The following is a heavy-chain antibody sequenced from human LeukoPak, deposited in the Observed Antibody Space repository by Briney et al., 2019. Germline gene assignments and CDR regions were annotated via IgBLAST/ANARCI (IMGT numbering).Heavy chain of an antibody. J-gene: IGHJ4*02. CDR2: IKQDGSEK. D-gene: IGHD5-24*01. CDR1: GFNVSNNY. CDR3: ARETEMANLDY. Sequence: PGGSLRLSCAASGFNVSNNYMNWVRQAPGKGLEWVANIKQDGSEKYYVDSVKGRFTISRDNAKKSLYLQMNSLRAEDTAVYYCARETEMANLDYWGQGTLVAVSS. V-gene: IGHV3-7*04.